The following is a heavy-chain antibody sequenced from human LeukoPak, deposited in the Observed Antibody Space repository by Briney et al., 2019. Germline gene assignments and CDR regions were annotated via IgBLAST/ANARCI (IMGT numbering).Heavy chain of an antibody. V-gene: IGHV4-30-4*01. D-gene: IGHD2-15*01. CDR2: IYDSGST. Sequence: SQTLSLTCTVSGASIRSGDYYWSWIRQPPGKGLEWIGYIYDSGSTYYNPSLKSRITISVDTSENRFSLKLSSVTATDTAVYYCARDCSGGSCYGAFDIWGQGTMVTVSS. CDR3: ARDCSGGSCYGAFDI. J-gene: IGHJ3*02. CDR1: GASIRSGDYY.